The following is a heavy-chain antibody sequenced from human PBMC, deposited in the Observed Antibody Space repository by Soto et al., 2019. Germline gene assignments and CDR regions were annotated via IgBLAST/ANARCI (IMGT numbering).Heavy chain of an antibody. CDR1: SGSISSGGYY. CDR3: ARVRSGVGYNWFDP. D-gene: IGHD3-16*01. Sequence: PSETLSLTCTVSSGSISSGGYYWSWIRQHPGKGLEWIGNIFYSGSTYYNPSIKSRVTISVDTSKNQFSLKLSSVTAADTAVYYCARVRSGVGYNWFDPWGQGTLVTVSS. CDR2: IFYSGST. V-gene: IGHV4-31*03. J-gene: IGHJ5*02.